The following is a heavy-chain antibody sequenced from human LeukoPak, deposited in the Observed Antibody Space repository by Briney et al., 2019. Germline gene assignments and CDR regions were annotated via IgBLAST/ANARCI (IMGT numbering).Heavy chain of an antibody. V-gene: IGHV4-59*12. D-gene: IGHD3-10*01. CDR2: IYYSGST. CDR3: AREDYRSGSVDY. Sequence: ESSETLSLTCTVSGGSISSYYWSWIRQPPGMGLEWIGYIYYSGSTKYNPSLKSRVTISVDTSKNHFSLKLTSVTAADTAVYYCAREDYRSGSVDYWGQGTLVTVSS. CDR1: GGSISSYY. J-gene: IGHJ4*02.